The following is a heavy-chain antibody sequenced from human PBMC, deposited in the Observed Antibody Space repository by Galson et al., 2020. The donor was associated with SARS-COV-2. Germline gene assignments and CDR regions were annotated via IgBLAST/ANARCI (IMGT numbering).Heavy chain of an antibody. V-gene: IGHV3-30*18. J-gene: IGHJ5*01. D-gene: IGHD3-22*01. CDR3: AKGGYYYDNSGFAFDS. CDR1: GFTFSRYG. CDR2: VSSDGSKK. Sequence: TGGSLRLSCTASGFTFSRYGMHWVRQAPAKGLEWVAAVSSDGSKKYYPDSVKGRFTISRDNSKNTLYLQMNNLRAEDTAVYYCAKGGYYYDNSGFAFDSWGLGTLVTVSS.